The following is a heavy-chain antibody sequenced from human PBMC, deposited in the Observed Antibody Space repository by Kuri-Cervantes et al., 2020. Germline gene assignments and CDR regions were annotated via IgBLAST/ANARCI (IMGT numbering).Heavy chain of an antibody. V-gene: IGHV3-21*04. CDR3: AKETLYGGNPWYYFDY. CDR1: GFTFSSYS. CDR2: ISDNSRYI. J-gene: IGHJ4*02. Sequence: GGSLRLSCAASGFTFSSYSMNWVRQAPGKGLEWVSSISDNSRYIYYADSVKGRFTISRDNAKNSLSLQMNTLRADDTAVYYCAKETLYGGNPWYYFDYWGQGTLVTVSS. D-gene: IGHD4-23*01.